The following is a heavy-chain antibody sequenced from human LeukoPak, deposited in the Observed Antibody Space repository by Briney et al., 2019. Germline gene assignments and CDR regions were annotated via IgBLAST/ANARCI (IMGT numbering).Heavy chain of an antibody. CDR2: INHSGST. Sequence: SETLSLTCAVYGGSFSGYYWSWIRQPPGKGLEWIGEINHSGSTNYNPSLKSRVTISVDTSKNQFSLKLSSVTAADTAVYYCARHGLPVGATFDYWGQGTLVTVSS. D-gene: IGHD1-26*01. CDR1: GGSFSGYY. V-gene: IGHV4-34*01. CDR3: ARHGLPVGATFDY. J-gene: IGHJ4*02.